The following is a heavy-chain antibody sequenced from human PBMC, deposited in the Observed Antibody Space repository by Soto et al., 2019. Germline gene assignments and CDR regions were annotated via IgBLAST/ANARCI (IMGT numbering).Heavy chain of an antibody. D-gene: IGHD2-15*01. J-gene: IGHJ5*02. V-gene: IGHV4-31*03. CDR3: ARVLVVVAAYNNWFDP. Sequence: PSETLSLTCTVSGGSISSGGYYWSWIRQHPGKGLEWIGYIYYSGSTYYNPSLKSRVTISVDTSKNQFSLKLSSVTAADTAVYYCARVLVVVAAYNNWFDPWGQGTLVTVS. CDR1: GGSISSGGYY. CDR2: IYYSGST.